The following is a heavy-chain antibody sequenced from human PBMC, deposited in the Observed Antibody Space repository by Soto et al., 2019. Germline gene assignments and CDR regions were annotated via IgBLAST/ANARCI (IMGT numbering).Heavy chain of an antibody. V-gene: IGHV1-69*01. Sequence: SEKVSCKASGGTFSSYAISWVRQAPGQGLEWMGGIIPSFGTANYAQKFQGRVTITADESTSTAYMELSSLRSEDTAVYYCARLGSGELFDYWGQGTLVTVSS. J-gene: IGHJ4*02. CDR2: IIPSFGTA. CDR3: ARLGSGELFDY. D-gene: IGHD3-10*01. CDR1: GGTFSSYA.